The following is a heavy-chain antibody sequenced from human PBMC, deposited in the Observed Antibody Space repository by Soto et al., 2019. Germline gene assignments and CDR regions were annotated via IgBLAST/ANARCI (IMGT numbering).Heavy chain of an antibody. J-gene: IGHJ4*02. CDR2: IIPIFGTA. Sequence: SVKVSCKASGGTFSSYAISWVRQAPGQGLEWMGGIIPIFGTANYALKFQGRVTITADESTSTAYMELSSLRSEDTAVYYCARGLYSSGYYFPSDYWGQGTLVTVSS. CDR3: ARGLYSSGYYFPSDY. V-gene: IGHV1-69*13. CDR1: GGTFSSYA. D-gene: IGHD3-22*01.